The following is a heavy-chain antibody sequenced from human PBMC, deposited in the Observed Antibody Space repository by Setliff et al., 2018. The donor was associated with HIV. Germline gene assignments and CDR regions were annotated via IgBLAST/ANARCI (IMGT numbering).Heavy chain of an antibody. Sequence: PSETLSLTCTVPGGSINDQYFSWIRQPPGKGLEWIGSIYYSGSTYYNPSLKSRVTISVDTSKNQFSLKLSSVTAADTAVYYCARHLYGGYTGGFDYWGQGTLVTVSS. CDR3: ARHLYGGYTGGFDY. J-gene: IGHJ4*02. CDR2: IYYSGST. V-gene: IGHV4-39*01. D-gene: IGHD5-12*01. CDR1: GGSINDQY.